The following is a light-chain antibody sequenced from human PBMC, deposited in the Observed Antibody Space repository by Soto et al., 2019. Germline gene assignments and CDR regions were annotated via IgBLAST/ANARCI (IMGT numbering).Light chain of an antibody. CDR2: GIS. CDR3: QQYSKWPIT. V-gene: IGKV3-15*01. Sequence: EMVMTHSPAILAVSPCESATLSCSASQSVNSNYLAWYQQHPGQPPRLLIYGISTRATGIPARFSGSGSGTEFSLTISSLQSEDFAVYYCQQYSKWPITFGQGTRLEIK. CDR1: QSVNSN. J-gene: IGKJ5*01.